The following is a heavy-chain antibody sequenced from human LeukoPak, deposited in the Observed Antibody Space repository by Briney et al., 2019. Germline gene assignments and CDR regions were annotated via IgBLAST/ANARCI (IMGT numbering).Heavy chain of an antibody. CDR3: ARVDASIVVVPAAGDYYYYYMDV. V-gene: IGHV7-4-1*02. CDR2: INTNTGNP. CDR1: GYTFTSYA. D-gene: IGHD2-2*01. Sequence: GASVKVSCKASGYTFTSYAMNWVRQAPGQGLEWMGWINTNTGNPTYAQGFTGRFVFSLDTSVSTAYLQISSLKAEDTAVYYCARVDASIVVVPAAGDYYYYYMDVWGKGTTVTVSS. J-gene: IGHJ6*03.